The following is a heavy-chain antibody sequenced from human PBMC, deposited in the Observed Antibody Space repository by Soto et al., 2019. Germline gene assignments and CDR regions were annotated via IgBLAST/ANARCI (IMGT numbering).Heavy chain of an antibody. CDR3: ARETRIAAAVSWFDP. CDR2: IKQDGSEK. D-gene: IGHD6-13*01. CDR1: GFTFSSYW. Sequence: PGGSLRLSCAASGFTFSSYWMSWVRQAPGKGLEWVANIKQDGSEKYYVDSVKGRFTISRDNAKNSLYLQMNSLRAEDTAVYYCARETRIAAAVSWFDPWGQGTLVTVSS. V-gene: IGHV3-7*01. J-gene: IGHJ5*02.